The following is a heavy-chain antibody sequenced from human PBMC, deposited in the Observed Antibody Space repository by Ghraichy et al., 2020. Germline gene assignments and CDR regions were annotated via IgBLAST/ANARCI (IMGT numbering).Heavy chain of an antibody. J-gene: IGHJ4*02. Sequence: SETLSLTCTVSGGSISNFYWSWIRQSPGTGLEWIGYIYSTGGTNYNPSLKSRVTISVDTSKNQFSLKLSSVTAADTAVYYCARVYLRGVDYYFDYWGQGTQVTVSS. V-gene: IGHV4-59*08. CDR3: ARVYLRGVDYYFDY. D-gene: IGHD3-10*01. CDR2: IYSTGGT. CDR1: GGSISNFY.